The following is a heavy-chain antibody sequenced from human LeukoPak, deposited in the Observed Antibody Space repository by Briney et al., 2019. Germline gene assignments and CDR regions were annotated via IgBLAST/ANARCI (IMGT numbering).Heavy chain of an antibody. CDR2: IRYDESNK. CDR3: AKVSRSSALD. D-gene: IGHD6-19*01. CDR1: RFTLSSYG. Sequence: GGSLTLSCAASRFTLSSYGMQWVRQAPDKGLEWVAFIRYDESNKYYADSVKGRFTISRDNSKNTLYLQMNSLRAEDTAVYYCAKVSRSSALDWGQGTRVTASS. J-gene: IGHJ4*02. V-gene: IGHV3-30*02.